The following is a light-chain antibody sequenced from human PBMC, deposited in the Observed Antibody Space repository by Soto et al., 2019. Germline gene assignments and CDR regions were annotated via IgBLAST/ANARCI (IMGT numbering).Light chain of an antibody. V-gene: IGKV3-15*01. CDR2: GAS. CDR3: QQYSNWPQT. Sequence: EIVMTQSTGTLSVSPGERATLSCRASQSVSSNLAWYQQKPGQAPRLLIYGASTRATGIPARFSGTGSGTEFTLIISSLQSEDFAVYYCQQYSNWPQTFGQGTKVEIK. J-gene: IGKJ1*01. CDR1: QSVSSN.